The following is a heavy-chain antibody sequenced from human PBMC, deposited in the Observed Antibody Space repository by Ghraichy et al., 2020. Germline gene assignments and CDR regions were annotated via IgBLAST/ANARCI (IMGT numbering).Heavy chain of an antibody. CDR1: GITVTGNY. Sequence: GESLNISYELSGITVTGNYMSWVRQAPGKGLEWIASIYIVGTTYYADSVKGRFIISRDDSKNTLYLQMSSLTSEDTAVYYCARRPLWAESGYWGQGSLVIVSS. V-gene: IGHV3-66*02. CDR3: ARRPLWAESGY. J-gene: IGHJ4*02. D-gene: IGHD3-16*01. CDR2: IYIVGTT.